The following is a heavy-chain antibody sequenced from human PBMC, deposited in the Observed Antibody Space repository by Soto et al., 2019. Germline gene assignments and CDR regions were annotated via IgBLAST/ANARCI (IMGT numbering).Heavy chain of an antibody. CDR2: IIPMLGMS. D-gene: IGHD3-10*01. V-gene: IGHV1-69*02. J-gene: IGHJ4*02. CDR3: ATNYGSGSTHFYY. Sequence: QVQLVQSGAEVKKPGSSVRVSCTASGDTFNFYTISWVRQVPGQGPEWMGRIIPMLGMSNYAQKFQGRVTIMADKSTSTVYMNLSGLTSEDTAVYYCATNYGSGSTHFYYWGQGTLVTVSS. CDR1: GDTFNFYT.